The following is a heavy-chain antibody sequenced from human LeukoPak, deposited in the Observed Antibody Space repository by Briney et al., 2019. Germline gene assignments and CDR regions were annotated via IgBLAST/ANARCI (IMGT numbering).Heavy chain of an antibody. V-gene: IGHV1-58*01. Sequence: SVTVSCKASLFTFSRPTVQGVRPARGQRGEWIGWIVVGSGYTNYAQRFQERVTFTGDMSTGTVYMELSSLRSEDTAVYYCAVARGLTDPLDFWGQGTLVTVSS. D-gene: IGHD3-10*01. CDR3: AVARGLTDPLDF. CDR1: LFTFSRPT. CDR2: IVVGSGYT. J-gene: IGHJ4*02.